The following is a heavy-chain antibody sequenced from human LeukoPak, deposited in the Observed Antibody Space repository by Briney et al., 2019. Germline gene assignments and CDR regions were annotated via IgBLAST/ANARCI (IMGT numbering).Heavy chain of an antibody. V-gene: IGHV1-18*01. CDR2: TSAYYGNT. D-gene: IGHD6-13*01. Sequence: ASVKVSCKASGYTFTNYGISWVRQAPGQGLEWVGWTSAYYGNTNYAQKLQGRVTMTTDTSTSTAYMELRSLRSDDTAVYYCARDEGIANLDAFDYWGQGTLVTVSS. CDR1: GYTFTNYG. J-gene: IGHJ4*02. CDR3: ARDEGIANLDAFDY.